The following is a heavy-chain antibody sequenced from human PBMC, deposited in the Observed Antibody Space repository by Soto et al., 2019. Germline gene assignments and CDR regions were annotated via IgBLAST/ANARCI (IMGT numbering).Heavy chain of an antibody. CDR3: ASYRNGVYYFDP. D-gene: IGHD2-8*01. CDR1: GASIGAHY. V-gene: IGHV4-59*11. CDR2: ISYTGIT. Sequence: LLQESGPGLVKPSETLSLTCNVSGASIGAHYWHWIRQSPGKGLEWIGYISYTGITRYNLSVSSRASISVDTSKNQLSLTLTSVTAADTAVYYCASYRNGVYYFDPWGQGTLVTVSS. J-gene: IGHJ5*02.